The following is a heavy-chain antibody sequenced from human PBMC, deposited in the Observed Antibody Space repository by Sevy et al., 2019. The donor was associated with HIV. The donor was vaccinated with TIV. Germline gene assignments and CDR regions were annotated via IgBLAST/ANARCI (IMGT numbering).Heavy chain of an antibody. V-gene: IGHV1-3*01. D-gene: IGHD1-26*01. CDR1: GYTFTSYA. CDR3: GRGRGSWNYYYYMDV. J-gene: IGHJ6*03. CDR2: INAGNGNT. Sequence: ASVKVSCMASGYTFTSYAMHWVRQAPGQKLEWMGWINAGNGNTKYSQKFQGRATITRETSASTAYMELSSLRSEDTAVYYCGRGRGSWNYYYYMDVWGKGTTVTVSS.